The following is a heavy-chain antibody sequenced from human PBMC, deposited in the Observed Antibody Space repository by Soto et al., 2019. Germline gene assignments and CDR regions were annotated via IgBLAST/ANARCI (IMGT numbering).Heavy chain of an antibody. J-gene: IGHJ5*02. V-gene: IGHV4-39*07. CDR3: ARDKGQWELNWFDP. CDR1: GGGSISSSSYF. D-gene: IGHD1-26*01. Sequence: SETLSLTCTVSGGGSISSSSYFWGWIRQPPGKGLEWIGSINHRGSVYYNPSLKSRVTISVDTSKNQFSLKLSSVTAADTAVYYCARDKGQWELNWFDPWGQGTLVTVS. CDR2: INHRGSV.